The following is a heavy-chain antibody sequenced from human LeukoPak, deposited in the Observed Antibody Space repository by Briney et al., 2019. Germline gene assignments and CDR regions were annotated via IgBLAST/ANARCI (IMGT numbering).Heavy chain of an antibody. CDR1: GGSISTSNYY. CDR2: IFYSGST. Sequence: SETLSLTCTVSGGSISTSNYYWGWIRQPPGKGLEWIGNIFYSGSTYYSPSLRSRVTISLDTSRNQFSLKLSSVTAADTAVYYRARGALTIWFGELFDPYFDYWGQGTLVTVSS. V-gene: IGHV4-39*07. J-gene: IGHJ4*02. D-gene: IGHD3-10*01. CDR3: ARGALTIWFGELFDPYFDY.